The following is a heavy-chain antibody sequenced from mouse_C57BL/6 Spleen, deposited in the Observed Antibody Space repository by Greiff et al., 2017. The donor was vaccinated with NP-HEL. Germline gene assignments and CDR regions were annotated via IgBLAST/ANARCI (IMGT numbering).Heavy chain of an antibody. V-gene: IGHV1-55*01. CDR2: IYPGSGST. Sequence: QVQLQQSGAELVKPGASVKMSCKASGYTFTSYWITWVKQRPGQGLEWIGDIYPGSGSTNYNEKFKSKATLTVDTSSSTAYMQLSSLTSEDSAVYYCARSGGSSYPAWFAYWGQGTLVTVSA. J-gene: IGHJ3*01. D-gene: IGHD1-1*01. CDR3: ARSGGSSYPAWFAY. CDR1: GYTFTSYW.